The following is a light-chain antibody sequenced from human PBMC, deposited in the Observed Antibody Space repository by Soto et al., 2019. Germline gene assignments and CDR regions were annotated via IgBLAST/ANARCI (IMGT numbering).Light chain of an antibody. CDR1: SSDVGGYNY. V-gene: IGLV2-14*01. CDR3: SSYTSSSTRV. J-gene: IGLJ1*01. Sequence: QSVLTQPASVSGSPGQSITIACTGTSSDVGGYNYVSWYQQHPGKAPKLMIYKVSNRPSGVSNRFSGSKSGNTASLTISGLQAEDEADYYCSSYTSSSTRVFGSWTKVTVL. CDR2: KVS.